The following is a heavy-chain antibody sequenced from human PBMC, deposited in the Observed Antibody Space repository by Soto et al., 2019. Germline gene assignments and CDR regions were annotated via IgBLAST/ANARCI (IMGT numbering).Heavy chain of an antibody. Sequence: ASVKVSCKASGYTFTSYDINWVRQATGQGLEWMGWMNPTSGNTGYAQKFQGRVTMTRNTSISTAYMELSRLRSEDTAVYYCARSRISGGRGCCSDIWGQGAMVTVSS. D-gene: IGHD2-15*01. J-gene: IGHJ3*02. CDR3: ARSRISGGRGCCSDI. CDR2: MNPTSGNT. V-gene: IGHV1-8*01. CDR1: GYTFTSYD.